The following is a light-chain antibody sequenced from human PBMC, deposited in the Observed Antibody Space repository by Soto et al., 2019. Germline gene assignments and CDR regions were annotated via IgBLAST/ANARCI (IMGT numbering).Light chain of an antibody. J-gene: IGKJ1*01. Sequence: DIQMTQSPSTLSASVGDRVSITCRASQSISIWVAWYQQRPGKAPKFLIYDASRLESGVPSRFSGSGSGTEFTLTISSLQPDDFATYYCQQYDSFPRTFGQGTKVDIK. V-gene: IGKV1-5*01. CDR1: QSISIW. CDR3: QQYDSFPRT. CDR2: DAS.